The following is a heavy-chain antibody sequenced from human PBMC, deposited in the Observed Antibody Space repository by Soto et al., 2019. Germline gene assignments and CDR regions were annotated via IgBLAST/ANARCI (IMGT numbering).Heavy chain of an antibody. CDR3: AKFTRGDDDYPFDS. Sequence: EVQLLESGGDLVQPGGSLRLSCAVSGFTFKYFAMSWVRQAPGKGLEWVSSISGGDGRGTYYADSVKGRFTISRDNSKSTLYLQMDSQRTEDTAVYYCAKFTRGDDDYPFDSWGQGTLATVSS. V-gene: IGHV3-23*01. J-gene: IGHJ4*02. CDR1: GFTFKYFA. CDR2: ISGGDGRGT. D-gene: IGHD4-17*01.